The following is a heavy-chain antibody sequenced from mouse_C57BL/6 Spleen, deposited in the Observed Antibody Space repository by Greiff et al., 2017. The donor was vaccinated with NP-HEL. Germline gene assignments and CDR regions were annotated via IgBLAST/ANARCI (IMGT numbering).Heavy chain of an antibody. J-gene: IGHJ4*01. CDR1: GYTFTDYY. Sequence: QVQLQQSGAELVRPGASVKLSCKASGYTFTDYYINWVKQRPGQGLEWIARIYPGSGNTYYNEKFKGKATLTAEKSSSTAYMQLSSLTSEDSAVYFCARFTTVVATGYAMDYWGQGTSVTVSS. CDR2: IYPGSGNT. D-gene: IGHD1-1*01. CDR3: ARFTTVVATGYAMDY. V-gene: IGHV1-76*01.